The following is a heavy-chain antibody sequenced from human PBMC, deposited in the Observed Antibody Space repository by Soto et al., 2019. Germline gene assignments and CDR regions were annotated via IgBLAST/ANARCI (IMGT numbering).Heavy chain of an antibody. J-gene: IGHJ6*02. D-gene: IGHD1-7*01. Sequence: ASVKVSCKASGYTFTSYYMHWVRQAPGQGLEWMGIINTSGGSTSYAQKFQGRVTMTRDTSTSTVYMELSSLRSEDTAVYYCARLTGTTRYGMDVWGQGTTVTVSS. CDR2: INTSGGST. V-gene: IGHV1-46*01. CDR1: GYTFTSYY. CDR3: ARLTGTTRYGMDV.